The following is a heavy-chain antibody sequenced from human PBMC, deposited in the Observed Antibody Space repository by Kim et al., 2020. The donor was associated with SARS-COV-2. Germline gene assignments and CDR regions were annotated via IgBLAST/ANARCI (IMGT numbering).Heavy chain of an antibody. J-gene: IGHJ6*02. CDR3: ATKPIAAAGTNYYYGMDV. D-gene: IGHD6-13*01. V-gene: IGHV1-24*01. Sequence: ASVKVSCKVSGYTLTELSMHWVRQAPGKGLEWMGGFDPEDGETIYAQKFQGRVTMTEDTSTDTAYMELSSLRSEDTAVYYCATKPIAAAGTNYYYGMDVWGQGTTVTGSS. CDR2: FDPEDGET. CDR1: GYTLTELS.